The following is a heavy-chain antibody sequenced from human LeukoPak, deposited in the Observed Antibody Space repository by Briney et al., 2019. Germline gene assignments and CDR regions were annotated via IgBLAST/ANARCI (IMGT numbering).Heavy chain of an antibody. J-gene: IGHJ4*02. D-gene: IGHD6-19*01. CDR2: IKQGGSER. CDR3: ATGAGCGY. CDR1: AFTFSSYW. Sequence: GGSLRLSCAASAFTFSSYWMTWVRQAPGKGLEWVANIKQGGSERNYVDSVKGRFTISRDNAKNSLYLQMNTLRDEDTAVYYCATGAGCGYWGQGTLVTVSS. V-gene: IGHV3-7*03.